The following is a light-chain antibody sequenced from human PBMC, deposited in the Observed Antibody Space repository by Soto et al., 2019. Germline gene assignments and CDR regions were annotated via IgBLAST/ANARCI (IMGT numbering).Light chain of an antibody. CDR3: QQSGSSPWT. CDR2: GAS. J-gene: IGKJ1*01. V-gene: IGKV3-20*01. Sequence: EIVLTQSPGTLSLSPGERATLSCRASQSVSRNYLVWYQQKPGQAPRLLIYGASSRATGIPDRFSGSGSGTDFTLTIGKLEPEDFAVYYCQQSGSSPWTFGQGTKVEIK. CDR1: QSVSRNY.